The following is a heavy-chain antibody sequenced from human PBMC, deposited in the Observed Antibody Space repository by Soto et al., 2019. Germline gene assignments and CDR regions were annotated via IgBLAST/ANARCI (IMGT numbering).Heavy chain of an antibody. V-gene: IGHV3-30-3*01. J-gene: IGHJ4*02. CDR3: ARDDEDGSYCDLGY. Sequence: PGGSLRLSCAASGFTFSNYIMHWVRQAPGKGLEWVADILHDGDKKYYADSVKGRFTISRDNSKNTLYLQMNSLRTEDTAIYYCARDDEDGSYCDLGYWGQGTLVTVSS. D-gene: IGHD3-10*01. CDR1: GFTFSNYI. CDR2: ILHDGDKK.